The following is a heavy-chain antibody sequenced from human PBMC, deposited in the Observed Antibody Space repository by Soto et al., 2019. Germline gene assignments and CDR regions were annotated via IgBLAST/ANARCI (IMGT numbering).Heavy chain of an antibody. Sequence: QLQLQESGPGLVKPSETLSLTCTVSGGSISSSSYYWGWIRQPPGKGLEWIGSIYYSGSTYYNPSLKSRVTISVDTSKNQFSLKLSSVTAADTAVYYCARRINKAWFDPWGQGTLVTVSS. CDR3: ARRINKAWFDP. J-gene: IGHJ5*02. CDR1: GGSISSSSYY. V-gene: IGHV4-39*01. CDR2: IYYSGST.